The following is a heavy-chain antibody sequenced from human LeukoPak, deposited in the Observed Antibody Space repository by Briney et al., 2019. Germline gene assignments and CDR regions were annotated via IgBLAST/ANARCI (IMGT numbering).Heavy chain of an antibody. J-gene: IGHJ4*02. D-gene: IGHD5-24*01. CDR3: ARADGSVDY. Sequence: ASETLSLTCTVYGYSISSGYYWGWIRQPPGKGLEWIGSIYHSGSTYYNPSLKSRVTISVDTSKNQFSLKLSSVTAADTAVYYCARADGSVDYWGQGTLVTVSS. CDR1: GYSISSGYY. CDR2: IYHSGST. V-gene: IGHV4-38-2*02.